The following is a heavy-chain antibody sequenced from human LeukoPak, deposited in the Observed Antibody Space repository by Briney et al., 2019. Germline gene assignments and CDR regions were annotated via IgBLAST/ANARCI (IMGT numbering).Heavy chain of an antibody. CDR2: ISYDGSDK. D-gene: IGHD6-19*01. V-gene: IGHV3-30-3*01. CDR3: ARDWGRRYSSGWYGDFDY. J-gene: IGHJ4*02. Sequence: GGSLRLSCAASGFTFRNYVIHWVRQAPGKGLEWVAVISYDGSDKYYADSVKGRFTISRDNSKNTLYLQMNSLRPEDTAVYYCARDWGRRYSSGWYGDFDYWGQGTLVTVSS. CDR1: GFTFRNYV.